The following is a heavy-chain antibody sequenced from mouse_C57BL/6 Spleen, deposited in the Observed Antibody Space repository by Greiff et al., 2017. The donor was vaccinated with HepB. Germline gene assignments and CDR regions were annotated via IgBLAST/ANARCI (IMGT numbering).Heavy chain of an antibody. V-gene: IGHV5-15*04. D-gene: IGHD1-1*01. CDR3: ARRGSSDAMDY. J-gene: IGHJ4*01. CDR2: ISNLAYSI. Sequence: DVMLVESGGGLVQPGGSLKLSCAASGFTFSDYGMAWVRQAPRKGPEWVAFISNLAYSIYYADTVTGRFTISRENAKNTLYLEMSSLRSEDTAMYYCARRGSSDAMDYWGQGTSVTVSS. CDR1: GFTFSDYG.